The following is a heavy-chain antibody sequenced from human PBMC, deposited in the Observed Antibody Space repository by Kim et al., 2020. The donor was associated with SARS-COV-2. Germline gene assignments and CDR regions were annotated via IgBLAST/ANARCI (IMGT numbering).Heavy chain of an antibody. CDR2: INHSGST. Sequence: SETLSLTCAVYGGSFSGYYWSWIRQPPGKGLEWIGEINHSGSTNYNPSLKSRVTISVDTSKNQFSLKLSSVTAADTAVYYCERGRYCSGGSCYWFYWGQGTLVTVSS. D-gene: IGHD2-15*01. J-gene: IGHJ4*02. V-gene: IGHV4-34*01. CDR1: GGSFSGYY. CDR3: ERGRYCSGGSCYWFY.